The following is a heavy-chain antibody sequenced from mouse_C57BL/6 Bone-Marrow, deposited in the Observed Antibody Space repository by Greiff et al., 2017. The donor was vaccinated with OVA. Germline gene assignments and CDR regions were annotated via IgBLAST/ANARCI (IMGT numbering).Heavy chain of an antibody. CDR1: GYTFTSYW. J-gene: IGHJ4*01. D-gene: IGHD2-4*01. Sequence: QVQLQQPGAELVKPGASVKLSCKASGYTFTSYWMHWVKQRPGRGLEWIGRIDPNSGGTKYNEKFKSKATLTVDKPSSTAYMQLRGRTAEESAVYYCARWRLRRGAGAMDYWGQGTSVTVSS. CDR3: ARWRLRRGAGAMDY. CDR2: IDPNSGGT. V-gene: IGHV1-72*01.